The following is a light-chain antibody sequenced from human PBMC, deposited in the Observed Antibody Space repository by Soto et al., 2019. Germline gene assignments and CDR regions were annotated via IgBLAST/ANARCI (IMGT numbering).Light chain of an antibody. CDR3: QQYSHLIT. CDR1: QDISNY. CDR2: DAS. V-gene: IGKV1-33*01. J-gene: IGKJ5*01. Sequence: DVEVTQSRSSLSASVGDRVTITCQASQDISNYLNWYQQKLGKAPKLLIYDASNLETGVPSRFSGSGSGTDFTFTISSLQPEDIATYYCQQYSHLITFGQGTRLEI.